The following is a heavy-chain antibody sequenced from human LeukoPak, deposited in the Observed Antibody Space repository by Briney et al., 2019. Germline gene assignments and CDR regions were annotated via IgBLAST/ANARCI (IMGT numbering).Heavy chain of an antibody. CDR3: ARQYYDFWSGYYTSDY. CDR1: GYSFTNYW. CDR2: IYPGDSDT. V-gene: IGHV5-51*01. D-gene: IGHD3-3*01. J-gene: IGHJ4*02. Sequence: GESLKISCKGSGYSFTNYWIGWVRQMPGKGLEWMGIIYPGDSDTRYSPSFQGQVTISADKSISTAYLQWSSLKASDTAMYYCARQYYDFWSGYYTSDYWGQGTLVTVSS.